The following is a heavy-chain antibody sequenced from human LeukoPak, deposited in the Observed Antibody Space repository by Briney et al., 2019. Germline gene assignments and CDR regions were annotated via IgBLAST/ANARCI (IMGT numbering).Heavy chain of an antibody. V-gene: IGHV3-23*01. Sequence: GGSLRLSCAVSGFTFSTYAMTWVRQAPGEGLKWVSAISANGASAYYADAVKGRFTISRDNSKNTLYLQMNSLRAEGTAVYYCAKLLTSGLSGYWGQGTLVTVSS. CDR3: AKLLTSGLSGY. CDR2: ISANGASA. J-gene: IGHJ4*02. D-gene: IGHD3-10*01. CDR1: GFTFSTYA.